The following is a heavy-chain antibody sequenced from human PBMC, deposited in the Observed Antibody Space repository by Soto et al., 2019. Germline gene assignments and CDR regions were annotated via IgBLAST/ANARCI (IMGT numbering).Heavy chain of an antibody. CDR3: ASAAMITFGGVSVGFDY. CDR2: TYYRSKWYN. D-gene: IGHD3-16*02. CDR1: GDSVSSNSAA. J-gene: IGHJ4*02. V-gene: IGHV6-1*01. Sequence: SQTLSLTCAISGDSVSSNSAAWNWIRQSPSRGLEWLGRTYYRSKWYNDYAVSVKSRITINPDTSKNQFSLQLNSVTPEDTAVYYCASAAMITFGGVSVGFDYWGQGTLVTVSS.